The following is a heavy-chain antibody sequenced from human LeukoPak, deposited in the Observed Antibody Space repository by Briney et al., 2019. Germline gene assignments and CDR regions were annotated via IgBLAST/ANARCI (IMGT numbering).Heavy chain of an antibody. J-gene: IGHJ2*01. Sequence: PGGSLRLSCAASGFTFSTYSMNWVRQAPGKGLEWVSSISRSGTYIYQADSVKGRFTISRDNAKNSLYLQMNSLRAEDTGLYYCARATVVPATDWYFDLWGRGTLVTVSS. CDR3: ARATVVPATDWYFDL. V-gene: IGHV3-21*01. D-gene: IGHD2-15*01. CDR1: GFTFSTYS. CDR2: ISRSGTYI.